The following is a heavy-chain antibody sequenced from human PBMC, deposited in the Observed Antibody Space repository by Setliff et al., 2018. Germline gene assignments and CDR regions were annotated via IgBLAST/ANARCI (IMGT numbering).Heavy chain of an antibody. D-gene: IGHD3-22*01. Sequence: VKVSCKASGYTFTDYAMHWVRQAPGQRLEWMGWINPGNGNTKYSQKFQGRVTITRDTSASTAYMELSSLRSEDTAVYYCARDKGYDSSGYYFYYYYYMDVWGKGTTVTVS. CDR3: ARDKGYDSSGYYFYYYYYMDV. CDR2: INPGNGNT. CDR1: GYTFTDYA. V-gene: IGHV1-3*01. J-gene: IGHJ6*03.